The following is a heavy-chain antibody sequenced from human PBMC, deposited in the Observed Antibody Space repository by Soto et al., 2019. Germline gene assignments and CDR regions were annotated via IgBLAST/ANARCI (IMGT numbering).Heavy chain of an antibody. CDR1: GFTFSTYP. CDR3: ASGRAMDV. CDR2: ISYDGSNE. Sequence: QVQLVESGGGVVQPGRSLRLSCAASGFTFSTYPMHWVRQAPGKGLEWVAVISYDGSNEYYGDSVKGRFTISRDNSKNTLFLQMNSQRPEDTAVYYCASGRAMDVWGQGTTVTVSS. J-gene: IGHJ6*02. V-gene: IGHV3-30-3*01.